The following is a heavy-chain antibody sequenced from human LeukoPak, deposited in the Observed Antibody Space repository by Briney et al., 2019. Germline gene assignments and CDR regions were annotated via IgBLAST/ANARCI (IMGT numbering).Heavy chain of an antibody. V-gene: IGHV1-2*02. CDR1: GYTSTGYY. Sequence: ASVKVSCKASGYTSTGYYMHWVREAPGQGLEWMGWINPNSGGTNYAQKFQGRVTMTRDTSISTAYMELSRLRSDDTAVYYCARDAPGYCSGGSCYLYYYYYYMDVWGKGTTVTVSS. CDR2: INPNSGGT. D-gene: IGHD2-15*01. J-gene: IGHJ6*03. CDR3: ARDAPGYCSGGSCYLYYYYYYMDV.